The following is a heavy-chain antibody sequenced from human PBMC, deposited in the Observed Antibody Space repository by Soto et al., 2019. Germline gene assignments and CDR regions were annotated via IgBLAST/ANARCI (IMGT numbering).Heavy chain of an antibody. V-gene: IGHV1-69*13. CDR2: IIPIFGTA. D-gene: IGHD2-21*02. CDR3: ARDSILAYCGGDCYYYYGMDV. J-gene: IGHJ6*02. CDR1: GATFSSDA. Sequence: ASVKVSFKAPGATFSSDAISWVRPAPGQGLEWMGGIIPIFGTANYAQKFQGRVTITADESTSTAYMELSSLRSEDTAVYYCARDSILAYCGGDCYYYYGMDVWGQGTTVTASS.